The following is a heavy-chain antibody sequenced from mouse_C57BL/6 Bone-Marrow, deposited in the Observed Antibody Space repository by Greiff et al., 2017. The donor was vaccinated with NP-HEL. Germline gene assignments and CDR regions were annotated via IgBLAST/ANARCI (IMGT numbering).Heavy chain of an antibody. V-gene: IGHV1-84*01. Sequence: LMESGPELVKPGASVKISCKASGYTFTDYYINWVKQRPGQGLEWIGWIYPGSGNTKYNEKFKGKATLTVDTSSSTAYMQLSSLTAEDSAVYCCARTEGYGCGSAAWFADWGQGTLVTVSA. J-gene: IGHJ3*01. CDR3: ARTEGYGCGSAAWFAD. CDR1: GYTFTDYY. CDR2: IYPGSGNT. D-gene: IGHD1-1*01.